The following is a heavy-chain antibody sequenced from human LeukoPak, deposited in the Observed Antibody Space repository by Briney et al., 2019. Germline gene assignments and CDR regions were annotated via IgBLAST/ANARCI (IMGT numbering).Heavy chain of an antibody. D-gene: IGHD1-7*01. CDR2: ISYDGSNK. CDR3: ARAGRGTPLGWNYGGTFDY. CDR1: GFTFSSYA. J-gene: IGHJ4*02. V-gene: IGHV3-30*01. Sequence: GRSPRLSCAASGFTFSSYAMHWVRQAPGKGLEWVAVISYDGSNKYYADSVKGRFTISRDNSKNTLYLQMNSLRAEDTAVYYCARAGRGTPLGWNYGGTFDYWGQATLVTVSS.